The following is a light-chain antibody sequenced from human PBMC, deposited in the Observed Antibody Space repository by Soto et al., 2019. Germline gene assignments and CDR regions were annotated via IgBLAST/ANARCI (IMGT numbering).Light chain of an antibody. CDR3: CSYTTSNTRQIV. V-gene: IGLV2-14*03. J-gene: IGLJ1*01. CDR1: SSDVGGYNY. CDR2: DVS. Sequence: QSVLTQPASVSGFPGQSITISCTGTSSDVGGYNYVSWYQHHPGKAPKLMIYDVSNRPSGVSNRFSGSKSGNTASLTISGLQPEDEADYYCCSYTTSNTRQIVFGTGTKVTVL.